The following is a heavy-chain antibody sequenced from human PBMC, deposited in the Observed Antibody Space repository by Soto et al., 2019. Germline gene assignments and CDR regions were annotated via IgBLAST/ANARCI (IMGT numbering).Heavy chain of an antibody. J-gene: IGHJ6*02. Sequence: QVQLVQSGAEVKKPGSSVTVSCKASGDNFSKYSFSWVRQAPGQGLEWMGGIIPLFGTPDHAQKFQDRVTISADESTATVYTELSGLIDEDTCVYSCARAWPRGTMIVVDSKNSGMDVWVQGTAVCVSS. D-gene: IGHD3-22*01. CDR2: IIPLFGTP. V-gene: IGHV1-69*01. CDR3: ARAWPRGTMIVVDSKNSGMDV. CDR1: GDNFSKYS.